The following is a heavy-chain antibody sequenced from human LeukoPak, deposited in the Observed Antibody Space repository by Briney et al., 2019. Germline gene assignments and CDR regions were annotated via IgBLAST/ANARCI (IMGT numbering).Heavy chain of an antibody. CDR2: INSDGSSK. D-gene: IGHD3-9*01. V-gene: IGHV3-74*01. CDR3: ARTTFYDILTGAPSAFDY. CDR1: GFTFSSYW. J-gene: IGHJ4*02. Sequence: PGGSLRLSCAASGFTFSSYWMHWVRQAPGKGLVWVSRINSDGSSKSYVDSVKGRFTISRDNAKNTLYLQMNSLRAEDTAVYYCARTTFYDILTGAPSAFDYWGQGTLVTVSS.